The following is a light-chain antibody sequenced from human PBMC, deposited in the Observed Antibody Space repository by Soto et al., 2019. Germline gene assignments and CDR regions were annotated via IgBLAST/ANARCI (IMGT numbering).Light chain of an antibody. V-gene: IGKV3-15*01. J-gene: IGKJ1*01. CDR2: GAS. Sequence: ETVMTQSPATLSVSPGERATLSCWASQSVNSNLAWYQQKLGQAPRVLIYGASTRATGIPARFSGSGSGTEFTLTISSLQPDDFATYYCQHFNSYSEAFGQGTKVVIK. CDR1: QSVNSN. CDR3: QHFNSYSEA.